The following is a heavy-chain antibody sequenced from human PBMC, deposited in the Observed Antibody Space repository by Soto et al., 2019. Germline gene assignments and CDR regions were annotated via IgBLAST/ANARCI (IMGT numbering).Heavy chain of an antibody. J-gene: IGHJ6*02. D-gene: IGHD5-18*01. CDR2: INAGNGNT. CDR3: ARDLGGYIQPRNYGMDV. Sequence: ASVKVSCKASGYTFTSYAMHWVRQAPGQRLEWMGWINAGNGNTKYSQKFQGRVTITRDTSASTAYMELSSLRSEDTAVYYCARDLGGYIQPRNYGMDVWGQGTTVTVSS. V-gene: IGHV1-3*01. CDR1: GYTFTSYA.